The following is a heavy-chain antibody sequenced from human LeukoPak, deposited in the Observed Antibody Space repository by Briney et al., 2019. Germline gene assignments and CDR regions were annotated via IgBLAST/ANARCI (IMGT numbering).Heavy chain of an antibody. D-gene: IGHD3-22*01. J-gene: IGHJ4*02. CDR1: GFTFSSYW. Sequence: PGGSLRLSCAASGFTFSSYWMSWVRQAPGKGLEWVANIKQDGSEKYYVDSVKGRFTISRDNAKNSLYLQMNSLRAEDTAVYYCARDLREFYYDSKGGLDYWGQGTLVTVSS. CDR2: IKQDGSEK. CDR3: ARDLREFYYDSKGGLDY. V-gene: IGHV3-7*01.